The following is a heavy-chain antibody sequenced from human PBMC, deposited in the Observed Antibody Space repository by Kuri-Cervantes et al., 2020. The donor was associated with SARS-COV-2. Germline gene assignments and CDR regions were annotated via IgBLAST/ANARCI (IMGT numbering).Heavy chain of an antibody. J-gene: IGHJ4*02. D-gene: IGHD5-12*01. CDR1: GFDSSGYW. V-gene: IGHV3-7*01. CDR3: ARDRAGGWGSGYQYYFDN. CDR2: INQDGSLK. Sequence: GGSLRLSCATSGFDSSGYWLSWVRQAPGKGLEWVANINQDGSLKNYVDSVKGRFTISGDNAKNSLYLQMNSLRVEDGAGYYCARDRAGGWGSGYQYYFDNWGQGTLVTVSS.